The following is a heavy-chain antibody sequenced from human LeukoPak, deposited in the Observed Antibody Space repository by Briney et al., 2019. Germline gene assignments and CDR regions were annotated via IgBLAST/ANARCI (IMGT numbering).Heavy chain of an antibody. J-gene: IGHJ4*02. CDR1: GFTFSSYE. D-gene: IGHD6-19*01. V-gene: IGHV3-48*03. Sequence: GGSLRLSCAASGFTFSSYEMNWVRQAPGKGLEWVSYISSSGSTRTYADSVKGRFTISRDNAKNSLYLEMNSLRAEDTAVYYCAREIVSAVAGNFDFWGQGTLVTVSS. CDR2: ISSSGSTR. CDR3: AREIVSAVAGNFDF.